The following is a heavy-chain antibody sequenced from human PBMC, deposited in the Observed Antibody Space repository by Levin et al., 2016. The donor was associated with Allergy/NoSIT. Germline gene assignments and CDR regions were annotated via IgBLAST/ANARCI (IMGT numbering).Heavy chain of an antibody. V-gene: IGHV1-2*04. J-gene: IGHJ6*02. D-gene: IGHD6-13*01. Sequence: ASVKVSCKASGYTFTGYYMHWVRQAPGQGLEWMGWINPNSGGTNYAQKFQGWVTMTRDTSISTAYMELSRLRSDDTAVYYCAREDVAAAGTSRLDVWGQGTTVTVSS. CDR3: AREDVAAAGTSRLDV. CDR2: INPNSGGT. CDR1: GYTFTGYY.